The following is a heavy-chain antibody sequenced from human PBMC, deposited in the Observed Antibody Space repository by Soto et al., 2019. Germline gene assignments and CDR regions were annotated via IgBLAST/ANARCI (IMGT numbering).Heavy chain of an antibody. CDR1: GFTVSSNY. CDR2: IYSGGST. Sequence: GGSLRLSCAASGFTVSSNYMSWVRQAPGKGLEWVSIIYSGGSTYYADSVKGRFTISRDNSKNTLYLQMNGLRAEDTAVYYCARDHSSGWVFDYWGQGTLVTVSS. J-gene: IGHJ4*02. CDR3: ARDHSSGWVFDY. V-gene: IGHV3-66*01. D-gene: IGHD6-19*01.